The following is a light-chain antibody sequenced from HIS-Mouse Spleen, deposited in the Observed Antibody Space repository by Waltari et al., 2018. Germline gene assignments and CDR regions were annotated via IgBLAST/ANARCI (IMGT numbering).Light chain of an antibody. CDR2: EGS. CDR1: SSDVGSYNL. Sequence: QSALTQPASVSGSPGQSITISCTGTSSDVGSYNLVSWYQQPPGKAPKLMIYEGSKRPSGVSNRFSGSKSGNTASLTISGLQAEDEADYYCSSYTSSSTLGGVFGGGTKLTVL. CDR3: SSYTSSSTLGGV. V-gene: IGLV2-14*02. J-gene: IGLJ2*01.